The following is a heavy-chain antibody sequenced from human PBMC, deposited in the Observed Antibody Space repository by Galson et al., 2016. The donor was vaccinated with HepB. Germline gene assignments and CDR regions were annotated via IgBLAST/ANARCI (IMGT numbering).Heavy chain of an antibody. CDR2: FDPEDGDT. CDR3: ATLFQWLAGSG. CDR1: GYSLTELS. J-gene: IGHJ4*02. Sequence: SVKVSCKVSGYSLTELSMHWVRQAPGKGLEWMGGFDPEDGDTMYAQKFQGRVTVTEDTSTDTVYMELNSLTSEDQAVYYCATLFQWLAGSGWGQGTLVTGSS. V-gene: IGHV1-24*01. D-gene: IGHD6-19*01.